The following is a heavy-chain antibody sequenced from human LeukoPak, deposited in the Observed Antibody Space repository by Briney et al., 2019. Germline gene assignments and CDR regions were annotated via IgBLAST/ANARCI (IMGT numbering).Heavy chain of an antibody. CDR2: INTNTGNP. D-gene: IGHD3-10*01. J-gene: IGHJ4*02. Sequence: GASVKVSCKASGGSFRSYGVSWVRQAPGQGLEWMGWINTNTGNPKYAQGFTGRFVFSLDTSVSTAYLQISSLKAEDTAVYYCARDNTAYYGSGSPDYWGQGTLVTVSS. CDR3: ARDNTAYYGSGSPDY. V-gene: IGHV7-4-1*02. CDR1: GGSFRSYG.